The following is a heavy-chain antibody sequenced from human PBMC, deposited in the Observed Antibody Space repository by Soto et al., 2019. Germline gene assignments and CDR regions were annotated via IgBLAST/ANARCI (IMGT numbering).Heavy chain of an antibody. J-gene: IGHJ4*02. V-gene: IGHV4-59*01. Sequence: QVQLQESGPGLVKPSETLSLTCSVSGGSITHYYWSWIRQSPGKGLEWIGYIYYSGSTTYNPSLTNRVTISVDTSKNQFSLKLTSMTAADTAVYYCARVSRVSRYYFEFWGQGLLVTISS. CDR3: ARVSRVSRYYFEF. CDR2: IYYSGST. CDR1: GGSITHYY.